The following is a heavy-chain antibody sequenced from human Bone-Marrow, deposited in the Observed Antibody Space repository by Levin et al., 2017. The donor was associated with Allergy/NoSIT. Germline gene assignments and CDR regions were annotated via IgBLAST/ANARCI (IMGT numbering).Heavy chain of an antibody. CDR3: ARAVGPFDF. CDR2: IWSDGSNK. V-gene: IGHV3-33*01. Sequence: GGSLRLSCAASGFTFSTYGIHWVRQAPGKGLEWLAVIWSDGSNKYYADSVKGRFSISRDNSKNTLFLQMNNLRVDDTAVYYCARAVGPFDFWGQGTMVTVSS. J-gene: IGHJ3*01. CDR1: GFTFSTYG.